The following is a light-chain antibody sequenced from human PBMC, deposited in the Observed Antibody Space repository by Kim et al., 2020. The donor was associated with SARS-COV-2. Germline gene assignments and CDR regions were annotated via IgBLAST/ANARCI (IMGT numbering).Light chain of an antibody. Sequence: ALGQTVRITCQGGGLRRYYASWYQQRPGQGPVLVIYAKDNRPSGIPDRFSGSSAGNIASLTITGAQAEDEADYYCNSRDNSGASYVFGTGTKVTVL. J-gene: IGLJ1*01. CDR2: AKD. CDR3: NSRDNSGASYV. CDR1: GLRRYY. V-gene: IGLV3-19*01.